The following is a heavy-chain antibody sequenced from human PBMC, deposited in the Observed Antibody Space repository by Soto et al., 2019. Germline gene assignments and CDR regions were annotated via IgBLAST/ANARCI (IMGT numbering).Heavy chain of an antibody. D-gene: IGHD6-19*01. V-gene: IGHV4-38-2*01. J-gene: IGHJ4*02. CDR3: ARISSGWQAVDY. Sequence: WETLSLTCAVSGYSISSGYAWGWIRQPPGKGLEYIGSIYHSGTTYYNPSLKSRVTISVDTSKNQFSLKLSSVTAADTAVFYCARISSGWQAVDYWGPGTLVTVSS. CDR2: IYHSGTT. CDR1: GYSISSGYA.